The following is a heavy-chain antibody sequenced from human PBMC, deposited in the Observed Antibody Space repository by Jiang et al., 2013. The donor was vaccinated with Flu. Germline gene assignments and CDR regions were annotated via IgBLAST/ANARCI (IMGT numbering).Heavy chain of an antibody. D-gene: IGHD6-19*01. J-gene: IGHJ4*02. Sequence: GPGLVKPSETLSLTCAVSGYSISSGYYWGWIRQPPGKGLEWIGSIYHSGSTYYNPSLKSRVTISVDTSKNQFSLKLSSVTAADTAVYYCARLAAVAGTFYWGQGNAGHRLL. CDR1: GYSISSGYY. CDR2: IYHSGST. CDR3: ARLAAVAGTFY. V-gene: IGHV4-38-2*01.